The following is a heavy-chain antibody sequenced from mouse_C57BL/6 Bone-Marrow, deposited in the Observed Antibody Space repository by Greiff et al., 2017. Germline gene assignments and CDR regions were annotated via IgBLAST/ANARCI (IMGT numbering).Heavy chain of an antibody. Sequence: VQLVESGAELVKPGASVKMSCTASGYTFTTYPIEWMKQTHGKSLEWIGNFHPYNDDTKYNEKFTGQATLTVEQSSSTVYLELSRLTSDDSAVYYCARGGNYGVYYFDYWGQGTTLTVSA. CDR3: ARGGNYGVYYFDY. CDR2: FHPYNDDT. J-gene: IGHJ2*01. CDR1: GYTFTTYP. D-gene: IGHD2-1*01. V-gene: IGHV1-47*01.